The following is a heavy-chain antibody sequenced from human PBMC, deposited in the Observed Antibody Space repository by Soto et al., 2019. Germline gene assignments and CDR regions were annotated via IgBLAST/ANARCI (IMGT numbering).Heavy chain of an antibody. Sequence: GGSRRLSCAAAGFAFISYGMHWVRQAPGKGLEWVAVISYDGNDKKYADSVKGRSTFFRDSSKNTLYVQMSRLRAEDSTVDYFAKDVSVGSVDYYFDYWGQGTLVTVSS. J-gene: IGHJ4*02. V-gene: IGHV3-30*18. CDR2: ISYDGNDK. CDR3: AKDVSVGSVDYYFDY. D-gene: IGHD1-26*01. CDR1: GFAFISYG.